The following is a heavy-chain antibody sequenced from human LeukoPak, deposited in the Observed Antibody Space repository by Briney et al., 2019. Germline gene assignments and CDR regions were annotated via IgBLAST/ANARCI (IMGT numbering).Heavy chain of an antibody. V-gene: IGHV1-2*02. CDR1: GYTFTGHY. Sequence: GASVKVSCKASGYTFTGHYMHWVRQAPGQGLEWMGWINPNSGGTNYAQKFQGRVTMTRDTSISTAYMELSRLRSDDTAVYYCAKDRARVGTMVDAFDIWGQGTMVTVSS. D-gene: IGHD1-1*01. CDR2: INPNSGGT. CDR3: AKDRARVGTMVDAFDI. J-gene: IGHJ3*02.